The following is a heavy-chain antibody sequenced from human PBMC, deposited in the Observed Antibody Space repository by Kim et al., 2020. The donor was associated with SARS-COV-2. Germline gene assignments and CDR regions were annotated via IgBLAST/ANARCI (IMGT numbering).Heavy chain of an antibody. Sequence: GESLKISCKGSGYSFTIYWISWVRQMPGKGLEWMGRIDPSDSYTNYSPSFQGHITISADKSISTAYLQWSSLKASDTAMYYCASPLSSGYLDYGMDVWGQGTTVTVSS. CDR3: ASPLSSGYLDYGMDV. J-gene: IGHJ6*02. CDR2: IDPSDSYT. V-gene: IGHV5-10-1*01. D-gene: IGHD3-22*01. CDR1: GYSFTIYW.